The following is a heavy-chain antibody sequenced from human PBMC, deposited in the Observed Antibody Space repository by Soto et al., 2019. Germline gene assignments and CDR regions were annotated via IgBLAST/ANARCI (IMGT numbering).Heavy chain of an antibody. CDR3: ARDHTEWLVHCDY. D-gene: IGHD6-19*01. V-gene: IGHV1-18*01. J-gene: IGHJ4*02. CDR2: ISAYNDNT. CDR1: GYTFTRYG. Sequence: ASVKVSCKASGYTFTRYGISWVRQAPGQGLEWMGWISAYNDNTNYAQKFQGRVTMTTDTSTSTAYMELRSLRSDDTAVYYCARDHTEWLVHCDYWGQGTLVTVSS.